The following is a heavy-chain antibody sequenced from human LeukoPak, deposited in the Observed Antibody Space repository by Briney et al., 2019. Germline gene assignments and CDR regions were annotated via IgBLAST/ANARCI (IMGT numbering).Heavy chain of an antibody. V-gene: IGHV3-30-3*01. CDR1: GFTFSSYA. J-gene: IGHJ4*02. Sequence: GGSLRLSCAASGFTFSSYAMHWVRQAPGKGLEWVAVISYDGSNKYYADSVKGRFTISRDNSKNTLYLQMNSLRAGDTAVYYCATSVAGTMFDYWGQGTLVTVSS. CDR2: ISYDGSNK. CDR3: ATSVAGTMFDY. D-gene: IGHD6-19*01.